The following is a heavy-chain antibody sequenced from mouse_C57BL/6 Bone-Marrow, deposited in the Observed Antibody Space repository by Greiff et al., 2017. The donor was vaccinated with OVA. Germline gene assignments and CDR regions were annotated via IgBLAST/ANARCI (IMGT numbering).Heavy chain of an antibody. V-gene: IGHV1-55*01. CDR2: IYPGSGST. Sequence: QVQLKQPGAELVKPGASVKMSCKASGYTFTSYWITWVKQRPGQGLEWIGDIYPGSGSTNYNEKFKSKATLTVDTSSSTAYMQLSSLTSEDSAVYYCARGFITTVTRYAMDYWGQGTSVTVSS. CDR1: GYTFTSYW. CDR3: ARGFITTVTRYAMDY. D-gene: IGHD1-1*01. J-gene: IGHJ4*01.